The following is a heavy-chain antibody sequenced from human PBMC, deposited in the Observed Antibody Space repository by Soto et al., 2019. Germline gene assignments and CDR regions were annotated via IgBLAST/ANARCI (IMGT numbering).Heavy chain of an antibody. Sequence: GGSLRLSCTASGFNFEKFSMSWVRQAPGKGLEWVSVISGSGDSTYYADSVKGRFTISRDNSKNTLYLQMNSLRAEDTAVYYCARDLDCSSTSCYGLYYYGMDVWGQGTTVTVSS. V-gene: IGHV3-23*01. CDR3: ARDLDCSSTSCYGLYYYGMDV. CDR1: GFNFEKFS. D-gene: IGHD2-2*01. CDR2: ISGSGDST. J-gene: IGHJ6*02.